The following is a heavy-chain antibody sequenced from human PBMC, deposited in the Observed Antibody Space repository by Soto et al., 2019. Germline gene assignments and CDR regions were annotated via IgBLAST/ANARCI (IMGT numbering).Heavy chain of an antibody. CDR3: ARDRRAVADGSSRRDYFDY. CDR2: IKQDGSEK. V-gene: IGHV3-7*01. Sequence: GGSLRLSCAASGFTFSSYWMSWVRQAPGKGLEWVANIKQDGSEKYYVDSVKGRFTISRDNAKNSLYLQMNSLRAEDTAVYYCARDRRAVADGSSRRDYFDYWGQGTLVTVSS. CDR1: GFTFSSYW. J-gene: IGHJ4*02. D-gene: IGHD6-19*01.